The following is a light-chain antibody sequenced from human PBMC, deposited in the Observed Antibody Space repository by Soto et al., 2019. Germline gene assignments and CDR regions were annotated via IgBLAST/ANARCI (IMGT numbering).Light chain of an antibody. CDR1: QSVTSSY. V-gene: IGKV3-20*01. Sequence: EIVLVQSPGTLSLSPGERATLSCRASQSVTSSYLAWYQQKPGQAPRLLIYGASSRATGIPDRFSGSGSGTDFTLTISRLEPEDFAVYYCQQYGSSPLTFGGGTKVEIK. CDR3: QQYGSSPLT. CDR2: GAS. J-gene: IGKJ4*01.